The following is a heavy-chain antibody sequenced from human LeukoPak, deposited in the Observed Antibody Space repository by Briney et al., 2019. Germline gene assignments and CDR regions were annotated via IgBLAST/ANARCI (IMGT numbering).Heavy chain of an antibody. CDR2: MNPNSGNT. J-gene: IGHJ3*02. D-gene: IGHD3-10*01. Sequence: ASVKVPCKASGYTFTNCAVHWVRQATGQGLEWMGWMNPNSGNTGYAQKFQGRVTMTRNTSISTAYMELSSLRSEDTAVYYCARDGMVFAFDIWGQGTMVTVSS. V-gene: IGHV1-8*02. CDR1: GYTFTNCA. CDR3: ARDGMVFAFDI.